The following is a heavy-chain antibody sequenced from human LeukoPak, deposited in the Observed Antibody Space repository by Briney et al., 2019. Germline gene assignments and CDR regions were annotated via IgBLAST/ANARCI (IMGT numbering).Heavy chain of an antibody. J-gene: IGHJ4*02. CDR3: AKVSFLAVAGTGISYFDY. Sequence: GGTLRLSCAASGFTFSSHGMSWVRQAPGKGLEWVSAISGSGGSTYYADSVKGRFTISRDNSKNTLYLQMNSLRAEDTAVYYCAKVSFLAVAGTGISYFDYWGQGTLVTVSS. CDR1: GFTFSSHG. CDR2: ISGSGGST. V-gene: IGHV3-23*01. D-gene: IGHD6-19*01.